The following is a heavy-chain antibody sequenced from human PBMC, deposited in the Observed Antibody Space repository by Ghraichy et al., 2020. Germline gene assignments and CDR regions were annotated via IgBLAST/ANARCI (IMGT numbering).Heavy chain of an antibody. CDR1: GGSFSGYY. CDR2: INHSGST. D-gene: IGHD6-13*01. Sequence: SETLSLTCAVYGGSFSGYYWSWIRQPPGKGLEWIGEINHSGSTNYNPSLKSRVTISVDTSKNQFSLKLSSVTAADTAVYYCARRRSSWYGFGYWGQGTLVTVSS. V-gene: IGHV4-34*01. J-gene: IGHJ4*02. CDR3: ARRRSSWYGFGY.